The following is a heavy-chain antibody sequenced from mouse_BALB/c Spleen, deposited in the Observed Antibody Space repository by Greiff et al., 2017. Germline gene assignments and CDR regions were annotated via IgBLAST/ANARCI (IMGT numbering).Heavy chain of an antibody. CDR2: ISSGSSTI. V-gene: IGHV5-17*02. J-gene: IGHJ4*01. D-gene: IGHD4-1*01. Sequence: SGGGLVQPGGSRKLSCAASGFTFSSFGMHWVRQAPEKGLEWVAYISSGSSTIYYADTVKGRFTISRDNPKNTLFLQMTSLRSEDTAMYYCASLGAMDYWGQGTSVTASS. CDR1: GFTFSSFG. CDR3: ASLGAMDY.